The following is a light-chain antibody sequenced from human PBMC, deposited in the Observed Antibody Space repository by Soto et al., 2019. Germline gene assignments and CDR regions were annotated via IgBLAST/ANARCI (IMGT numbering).Light chain of an antibody. V-gene: IGKV3-20*01. Sequence: EIVLTQSPCTLSLSPGERATLSCWASQSVDSRFSAWYQQKPGQAPRLLIYATSSRATGTPDRFSGSGSGTDFTLTISRLEPEDSAVYYCQQYDGSLYTFGQGTKLEIK. CDR3: QQYDGSLYT. J-gene: IGKJ2*01. CDR2: ATS. CDR1: QSVDSRF.